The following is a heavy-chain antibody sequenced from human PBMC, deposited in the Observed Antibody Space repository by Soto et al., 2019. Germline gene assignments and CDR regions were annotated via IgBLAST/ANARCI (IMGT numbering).Heavy chain of an antibody. D-gene: IGHD2-2*01. CDR2: INPSGGST. Sequence: EASVKVSCKASGYTFTSYYMHWVRQAPGQGLEWMGIINPSGGSTSYAQKFQGRVTMTRDTSTSTVYMELSSLRSEDTAVYYCARDPAVPAAHYYMDVWGKGTTVTVSS. J-gene: IGHJ6*03. CDR1: GYTFTSYY. CDR3: ARDPAVPAAHYYMDV. V-gene: IGHV1-46*03.